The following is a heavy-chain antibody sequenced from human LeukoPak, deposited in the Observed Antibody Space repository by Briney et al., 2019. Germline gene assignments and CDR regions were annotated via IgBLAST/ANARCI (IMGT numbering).Heavy chain of an antibody. Sequence: PGGSLRLSCAASGFTFSSYGMHWVRQAPGKGLEWVSSISSTSIYKYYADSVKGRFTISRDNAKDSLFLQMNSLRAEDTAVYYCARAGEATTSGYGMDVWGQGTTVTVSS. CDR1: GFTFSSYG. CDR2: ISSTSIYK. V-gene: IGHV3-21*01. CDR3: ARAGEATTSGYGMDV. J-gene: IGHJ6*02. D-gene: IGHD5-12*01.